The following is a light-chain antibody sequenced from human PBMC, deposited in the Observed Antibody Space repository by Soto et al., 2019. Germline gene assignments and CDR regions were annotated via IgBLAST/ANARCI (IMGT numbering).Light chain of an antibody. V-gene: IGKV1-5*01. CDR2: DAS. Sequence: DIQMTQSPSTLSASVGDRVTITCRASQGISSWLAWYQQKPGKAPKLLIYDASSLESGVPSRFSGSGSGTEFTLTISSLQPDDFATYYCQPYNSYQFTFGPGTKVDIK. J-gene: IGKJ3*01. CDR3: QPYNSYQFT. CDR1: QGISSW.